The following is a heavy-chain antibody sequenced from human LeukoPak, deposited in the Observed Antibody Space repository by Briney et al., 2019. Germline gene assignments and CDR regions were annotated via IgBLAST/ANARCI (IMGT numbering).Heavy chain of an antibody. CDR3: ARDYSTVTTFFDY. V-gene: IGHV3-48*01. CDR1: GFTFTTYW. CDR2: ITSGGTTI. Sequence: QAGGSLRLTCAASGFTFTTYWMSWVRQAPGKGLEWVSYITSGGTTIYYADSVKGRFTISRDNAKNSLYLQMNSLRAEDTAVYYCARDYSTVTTFFDYWGQGTLVTVSS. J-gene: IGHJ4*02. D-gene: IGHD4-17*01.